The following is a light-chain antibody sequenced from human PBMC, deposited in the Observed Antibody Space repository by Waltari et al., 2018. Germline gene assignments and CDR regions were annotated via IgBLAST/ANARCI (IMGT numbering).Light chain of an antibody. CDR2: TDN. V-gene: IGLV1-44*01. CDR3: ATWDDSLNGRV. CDR1: SSNIGRNT. J-gene: IGLJ3*02. Sequence: QSVLTQPPSASGTPGQGVTISCSGSSSNIGRNTVSWYQQFPGAAPQLLMHTDNRRPSGVPDRVAASKSGPSASLAISGLQFEDEAQYFCATWDDSLNGRVFGGGTKVTVL.